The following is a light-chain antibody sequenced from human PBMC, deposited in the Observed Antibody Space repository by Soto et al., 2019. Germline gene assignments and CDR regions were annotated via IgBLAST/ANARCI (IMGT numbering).Light chain of an antibody. V-gene: IGKV3-20*01. Sequence: EIVLTQSPGTLSLSPGERATLSCRASQSVSNTYLAWYQQKPGQAPRLLIYDASSRATGIPDRFSGSGSGTDFTLTISRLEPEDFAVYYCQHYGRSPGLFTFGPGPKVAIK. CDR3: QHYGRSPGLFT. CDR2: DAS. J-gene: IGKJ3*01. CDR1: QSVSNTY.